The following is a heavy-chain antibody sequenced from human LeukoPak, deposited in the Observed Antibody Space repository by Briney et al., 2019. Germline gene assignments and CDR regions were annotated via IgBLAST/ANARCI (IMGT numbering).Heavy chain of an antibody. D-gene: IGHD2/OR15-2a*01. Sequence: SETLSLTCTVSGGSISSYYWSWIRQPSGKGLEWIGYIYYSGSTNYNPSLKSRVTISVDTSKNQFSLKLTSVTAANTAVYYCARHTPENRRNGMDVWGQGTTVTVSS. V-gene: IGHV4-59*08. CDR2: IYYSGST. CDR1: GGSISSYY. J-gene: IGHJ6*02. CDR3: ARHTPENRRNGMDV.